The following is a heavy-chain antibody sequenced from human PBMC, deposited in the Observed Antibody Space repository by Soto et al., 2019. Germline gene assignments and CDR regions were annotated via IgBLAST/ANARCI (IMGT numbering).Heavy chain of an antibody. D-gene: IGHD3-3*01. CDR1: GFSFGSYA. CDR3: ARWSYLDY. CDR2: ISGSDGKT. J-gene: IGHJ4*02. Sequence: RGSRRLSCAASGFSFGSYALSWVRQAPGKGLEWVSPISGSDGKTFYADSVKGRFSISRDTSQSTLYLQMNSLRADDTAMYYCARWSYLDYWGQGTRVTVSS. V-gene: IGHV3-23*01.